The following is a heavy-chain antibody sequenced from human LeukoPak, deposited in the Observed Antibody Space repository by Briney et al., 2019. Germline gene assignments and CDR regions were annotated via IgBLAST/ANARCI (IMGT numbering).Heavy chain of an antibody. CDR3: ARAVRAGHRPVYTYYYMDV. Sequence: PGGSLRLPCTASEPTFNNYAMTWVRQAPGKGLEWVSTISGSGDTTYYADSVTGRFAISRDNSKNTVFLQMNSLRADDTAVYYCARAVRAGHRPVYTYYYMDVWGKGTTVTVSS. V-gene: IGHV3-23*01. CDR2: ISGSGDTT. CDR1: EPTFNNYA. D-gene: IGHD5/OR15-5a*01. J-gene: IGHJ6*03.